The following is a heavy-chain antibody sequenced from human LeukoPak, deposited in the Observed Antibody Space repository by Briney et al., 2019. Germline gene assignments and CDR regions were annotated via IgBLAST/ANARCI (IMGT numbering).Heavy chain of an antibody. V-gene: IGHV1-18*01. D-gene: IGHD6-25*01. J-gene: IGHJ4*02. CDR3: ARDYPTAAVRIDY. CDR2: ISAYNGNT. Sequence: GASVKVSCKASAYTFTSYGISWVRQAPGQGLEWLGWISAYNGNTNYAQKLQGRVTLTTDTSTSTAYMEVRSLRSDGTAVCYCARDYPTAAVRIDYWGQGTLVTVSS. CDR1: AYTFTSYG.